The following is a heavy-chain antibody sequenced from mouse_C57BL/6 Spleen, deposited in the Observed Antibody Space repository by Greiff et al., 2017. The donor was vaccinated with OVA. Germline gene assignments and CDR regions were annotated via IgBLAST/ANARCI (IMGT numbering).Heavy chain of an antibody. CDR1: GFTFTDYY. Sequence: EVKLVESGGGLVQPGGSLSLSCAASGFTFTDYYMSWVRQPPGKALEWLGFIRNKANGYTTEYSASVKGRFTISSDNSQSILYLQMNAQGAEDSATYCYARSPIATVGYFDYWGQGTTLTVSS. J-gene: IGHJ2*01. V-gene: IGHV7-3*01. D-gene: IGHD1-1*01. CDR2: IRNKANGYTT. CDR3: ARSPIATVGYFDY.